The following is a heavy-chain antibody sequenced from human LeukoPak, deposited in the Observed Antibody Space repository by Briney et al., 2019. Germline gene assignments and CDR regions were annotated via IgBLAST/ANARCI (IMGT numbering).Heavy chain of an antibody. V-gene: IGHV3-23*01. J-gene: IGHJ4*02. CDR3: AKIAVNSGYYLRGWFDY. D-gene: IGHD3-22*01. Sequence: GGSLRLPCVASGFTFSNFVMSWVRQAPGKGPEWVALISDSGDRTYYADSVKGRFTISRDNSRHTLVLQMNSLRADDTAIYYCAKIAVNSGYYLRGWFDYWGQGTLVTVSS. CDR1: GFTFSNFV. CDR2: ISDSGDRT.